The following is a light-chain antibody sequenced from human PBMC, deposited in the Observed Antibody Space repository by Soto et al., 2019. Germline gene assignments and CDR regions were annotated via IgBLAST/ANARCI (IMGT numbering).Light chain of an antibody. Sequence: EIVMTQSPATLSVSPGERATLSCRDSQSVSSNVAWYQQKPGQAPRLLIYGASTRATGIPARFSGSGSGTEFTLTISSLQSEDFAVYDCQQYNNCPPITFGQGTRLEIK. V-gene: IGKV3-15*01. CDR1: QSVSSN. CDR2: GAS. CDR3: QQYNNCPPIT. J-gene: IGKJ5*01.